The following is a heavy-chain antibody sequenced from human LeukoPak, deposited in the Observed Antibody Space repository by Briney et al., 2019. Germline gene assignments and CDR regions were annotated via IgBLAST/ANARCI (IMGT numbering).Heavy chain of an antibody. CDR3: ARVGYYDSSGYYYYFDY. CDR1: GFTFSSYS. V-gene: IGHV3-21*01. Sequence: KAGGSLRLSCAASGFTFSSYSMNWVRQAPGKGLEWVSSISSGSIYTYYADSVKGRFTISRDNAKNSLYLQMNSLRAEDTAVYYCARVGYYDSSGYYYYFDYCGQGILVTVSS. D-gene: IGHD3-22*01. CDR2: ISSGSIYT. J-gene: IGHJ4*02.